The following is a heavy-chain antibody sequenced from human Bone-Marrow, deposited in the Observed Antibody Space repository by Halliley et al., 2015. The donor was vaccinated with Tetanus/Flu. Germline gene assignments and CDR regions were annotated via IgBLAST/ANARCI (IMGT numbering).Heavy chain of an antibody. D-gene: IGHD3-10*01. CDR2: ISHTGGST. J-gene: IGHJ1*01. CDR1: GDSINRGGHY. V-gene: IGHV4-31*03. Sequence: TLSLTCTVSGDSINRGGHYWSWIRQQPGKGLEWIGYISHTGGSTHYSPSLKSRVTLEVDTSANQVSLHLRSVTVADTAVYYCARGADYGSGTPDPLAFQPWGQGTLVPASS. CDR3: ARGADYGSGTPDPLAFQP.